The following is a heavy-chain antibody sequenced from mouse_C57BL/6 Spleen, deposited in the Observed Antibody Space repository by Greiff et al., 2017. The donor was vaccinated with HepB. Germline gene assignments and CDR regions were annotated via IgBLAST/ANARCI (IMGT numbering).Heavy chain of an antibody. V-gene: IGHV1-52*01. Sequence: LKQPGAELVRPGSSVKLSCKASGYTFTSYWMHWVKQRPIQGLEWIGNIDPSDSETHYNQKFKDKATLTVDKSSSTAYMQLSSLTSEDSAVYYCARSDYYGSSRNFDYWGQGTTLTVSS. CDR1: GYTFTSYW. D-gene: IGHD1-1*01. J-gene: IGHJ2*01. CDR2: IDPSDSET. CDR3: ARSDYYGSSRNFDY.